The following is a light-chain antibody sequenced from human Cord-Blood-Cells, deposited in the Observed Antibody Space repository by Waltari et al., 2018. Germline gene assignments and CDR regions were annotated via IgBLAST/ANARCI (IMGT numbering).Light chain of an antibody. CDR2: DAS. CDR3: QQRSNWPPIT. J-gene: IGKJ5*01. Sequence: EIVLTQPPATLSLSPGESATLSCRTSQSVSRYLAWYQQNPGQAPRLLIYDASNRATGIPARVSGSGSGTDFTLTISSLEPEDFAVYYCQQRSNWPPITFGQGTRLEIK. V-gene: IGKV3-11*01. CDR1: QSVSRY.